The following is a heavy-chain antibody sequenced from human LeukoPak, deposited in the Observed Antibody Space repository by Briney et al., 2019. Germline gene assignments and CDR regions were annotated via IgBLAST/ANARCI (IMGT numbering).Heavy chain of an antibody. CDR3: ARGRQWLGRGLDY. J-gene: IGHJ4*02. D-gene: IGHD6-19*01. CDR2: IYYSGST. V-gene: IGHV4-39*07. CDR1: GGSISSNSYY. Sequence: PSETLSLTCTVSGGSISSNSYYWGWIRQPPGKGLEWIGSIYYSGSTYYNPSLNIRVTISVDTSKNQFSLNLRSVTAADTAVYYCARGRQWLGRGLDYWGQGTLVTVSS.